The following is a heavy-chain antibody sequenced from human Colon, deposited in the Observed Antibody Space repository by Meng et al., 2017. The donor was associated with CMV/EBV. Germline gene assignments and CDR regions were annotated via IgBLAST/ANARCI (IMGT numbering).Heavy chain of an antibody. CDR3: ARNNFD. D-gene: IGHD5-24*01. Sequence: GESLKISCSASGFNFNKFDMSWVRQAPGKGLEWVSSIGGGGVNAYYTEAVKGRFTISRDNAKNSLFLQMNSLRAEDTAVYYCARNNFDWGQGTLVTVSS. CDR2: IGGGGVNA. CDR1: GFNFNKFD. J-gene: IGHJ4*02. V-gene: IGHV3-21*01.